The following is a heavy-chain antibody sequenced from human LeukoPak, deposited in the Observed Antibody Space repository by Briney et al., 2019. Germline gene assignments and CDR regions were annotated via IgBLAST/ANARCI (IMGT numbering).Heavy chain of an antibody. CDR3: ARGTIAARGTGYYYMHV. V-gene: IGHV1-69*05. CDR1: GGTFSSYA. J-gene: IGHJ6*03. CDR2: IIPIFGTA. Sequence: VASVTVSCKASGGTFSSYAISWVRQAPGQGLEWMGGIIPIFGTANYAQKFQGRVTITTDESTSTAYMELSSLRSEDTAVYYCARGTIAARGTGYYYMHVWGKGTTVTVSS. D-gene: IGHD6-6*01.